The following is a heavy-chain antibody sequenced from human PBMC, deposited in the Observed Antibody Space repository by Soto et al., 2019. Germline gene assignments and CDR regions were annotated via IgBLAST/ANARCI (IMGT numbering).Heavy chain of an antibody. CDR3: AKAPRGITMVRGVKGYYFDY. CDR1: GFTFSSYA. Sequence: EVQLLESGGGLVQPGGSLRLSCAASGFTFSSYAMSWVRQAPGKGLEWVSAISGSGGSTYYADSVKGRLTISRDNSKNTLYLQMNSLRAEDTAVYYCAKAPRGITMVRGVKGYYFDYWGQGTLVTVSS. J-gene: IGHJ4*02. D-gene: IGHD3-10*01. V-gene: IGHV3-23*01. CDR2: ISGSGGST.